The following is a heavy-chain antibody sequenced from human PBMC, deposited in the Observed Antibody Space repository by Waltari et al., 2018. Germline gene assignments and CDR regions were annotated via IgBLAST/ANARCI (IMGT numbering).Heavy chain of an antibody. CDR1: GGSISSSSYY. CDR2: IYYSGST. J-gene: IGHJ4*02. D-gene: IGHD1-1*01. CDR3: ARLATSRYYFDY. Sequence: QLQLQESGPGLVKPSETLSLTCTVSGGSISSSSYYWGWIRQPPGKGLEWIGSIYYSGSTYYNPSLKSRVTIPVDTSKNQFSLKLSSVTAADTAVYYCARLATSRYYFDYWGQGTLVTVSS. V-gene: IGHV4-39*01.